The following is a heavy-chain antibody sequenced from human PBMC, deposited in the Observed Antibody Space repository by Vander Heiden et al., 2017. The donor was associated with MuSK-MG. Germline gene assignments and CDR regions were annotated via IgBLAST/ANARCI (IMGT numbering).Heavy chain of an antibody. D-gene: IGHD5-18*01. CDR3: ARAGDPDAYSYGYVEY. CDR1: GDSISSGGYY. V-gene: IGHV4-31*03. Sequence: QVQLQESGPGLVKPSQTLSLTCTVSGDSISSGGYYWSWLRQLPGKGLEWIGYIYYSGSTYYNPSRESRLTISVDTSKNQFSLKLRSVSEAETAVYYCARAGDPDAYSYGYVEYWGQGTLVTVS. J-gene: IGHJ4*02. CDR2: IYYSGST.